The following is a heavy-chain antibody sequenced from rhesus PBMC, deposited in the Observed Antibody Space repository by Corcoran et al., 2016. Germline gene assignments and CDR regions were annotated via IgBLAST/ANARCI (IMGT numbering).Heavy chain of an antibody. Sequence: QVQLQESGPGLVKPSETLSLTCGVSGGSISSTNWWSWIRQPPGKGLEWIGNIGGSSGSTYYNPSRKRRVTISKDTSKNQVSLKLTAVTAADTAVYYCGRGAAIDYWGQGVLVTVSS. CDR2: IGGSSGST. CDR1: GGSISSTNW. J-gene: IGHJ4*01. CDR3: GRGAAIDY. D-gene: IGHD6-25*01. V-gene: IGHV4S19*01.